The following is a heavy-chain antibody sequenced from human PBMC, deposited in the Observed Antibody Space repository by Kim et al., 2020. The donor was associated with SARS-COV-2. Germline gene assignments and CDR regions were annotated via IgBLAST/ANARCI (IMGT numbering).Heavy chain of an antibody. V-gene: IGHV4-39*07. Sequence: SETLSLTCTVSGGSISSSSYYWGWIRQPPGKGLEWIGSIYYSGSTYYNPSLKSRVTISVDTSKNQFSLKLSSVTAADTAVYYCARDAAYQQGEAYFDYWGQGTLVTVSS. CDR3: ARDAAYQQGEAYFDY. J-gene: IGHJ4*02. D-gene: IGHD6-13*01. CDR1: GGSISSSSYY. CDR2: IYYSGST.